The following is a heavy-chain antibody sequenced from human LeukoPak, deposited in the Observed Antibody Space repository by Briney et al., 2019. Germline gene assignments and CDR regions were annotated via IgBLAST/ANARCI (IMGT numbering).Heavy chain of an antibody. Sequence: GGSLRLSCTASEFTFSSFGMHWVRQAPGKGLEWVAVISYDGRNIFYADSVKGRFTISRDNSKNTLYLQMNSLGAEDTALYHCAKDLAGYSNDRDFGMDVWGQGTTVTVSS. V-gene: IGHV3-30*18. CDR1: EFTFSSFG. CDR2: ISYDGRNI. J-gene: IGHJ6*02. CDR3: AKDLAGYSNDRDFGMDV. D-gene: IGHD5-18*01.